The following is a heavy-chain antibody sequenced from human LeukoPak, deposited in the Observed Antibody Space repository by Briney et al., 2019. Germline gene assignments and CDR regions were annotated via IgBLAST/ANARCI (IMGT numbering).Heavy chain of an antibody. D-gene: IGHD6-6*01. CDR2: IIPIFGTT. CDR1: GGTFSSYA. Sequence: ASVKVSCKASGGTFSSYAISWVRQAPGQGLEWMGGIIPIFGTTNYAQKFQGRVTITADESTSTVYMELSSLRSEDTAVYYCARDRGSSSSGKFKSLDYWGQGTLVTVSS. J-gene: IGHJ4*02. CDR3: ARDRGSSSSGKFKSLDY. V-gene: IGHV1-69*13.